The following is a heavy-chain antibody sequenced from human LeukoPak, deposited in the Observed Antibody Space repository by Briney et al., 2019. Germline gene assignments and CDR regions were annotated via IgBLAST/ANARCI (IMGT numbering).Heavy chain of an antibody. CDR2: ISWNSGSI. V-gene: IGHV3-9*01. CDR3: AKDISDYYDSSGYYVY. CDR1: RFTFDDYA. Sequence: GGSLRLSCAASRFTFDDYAMHWVRQAPGKGLEWVSGISWNSGSIGYADSVKGRFTISRDNAKNSLYLQMNSLRAEDTALYYCAKDISDYYDSSGYYVYWGQGTLVTVSS. D-gene: IGHD3-22*01. J-gene: IGHJ4*02.